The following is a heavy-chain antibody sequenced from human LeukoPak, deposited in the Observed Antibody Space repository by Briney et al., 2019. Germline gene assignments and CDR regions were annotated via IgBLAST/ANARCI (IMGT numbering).Heavy chain of an antibody. CDR1: GDSFSSFS. J-gene: IGHJ4*02. V-gene: IGHV4-4*09. D-gene: IGHD1-1*01. CDR2: IQASGDS. Sequence: SETLSLTCTLSGDSFSSFSWSWIRQPPGKGLEWIGYIQASGDSSFSPALKSRVTISLDTSKNEFYLNLNSVTAADTAVYFCARLVRNWNDHFDSWGQGTLVTVSS. CDR3: ARLVRNWNDHFDS.